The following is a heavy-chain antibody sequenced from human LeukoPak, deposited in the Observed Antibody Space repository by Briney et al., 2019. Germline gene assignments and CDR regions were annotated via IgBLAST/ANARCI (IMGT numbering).Heavy chain of an antibody. CDR1: GFTFSSYS. CDR3: SSSIDFEDY. Sequence: GGSLRLSCAASGFTFSSYSMNWVRQAPGKGLEWVSSISSSSSNIYYADSVKGRFTISRDNAKNSLYLQMNSLRAEDTAVYYCSSSIDFEDYWGQGTLVTVSS. J-gene: IGHJ4*02. V-gene: IGHV3-21*01. D-gene: IGHD3-22*01. CDR2: ISSSSSNI.